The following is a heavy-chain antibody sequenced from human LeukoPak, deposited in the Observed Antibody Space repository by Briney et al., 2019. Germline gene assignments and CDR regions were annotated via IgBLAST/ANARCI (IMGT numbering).Heavy chain of an antibody. V-gene: IGHV1-18*01. D-gene: IGHD2-8*01. J-gene: IGHJ4*02. CDR1: GYNFNIYG. CDR3: AKAMYASSSAVD. CDR2: ISASNGQT. Sequence: GASVKVSCKASGYNFNIYGLTWVRQAPGQGLEWMGWISASNGQTNYAQKFQGRVSMTTDTSTTTAYVEIRCLTSEDTATYYCAKAMYASSSAVDWGQGTLVTVS.